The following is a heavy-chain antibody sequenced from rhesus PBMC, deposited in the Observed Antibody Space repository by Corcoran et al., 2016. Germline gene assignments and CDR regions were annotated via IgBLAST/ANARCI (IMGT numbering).Heavy chain of an antibody. CDR1: GGSISDSYR. CDR2: IYGSSTST. V-gene: IGHV4S10*01. CDR3: ARVSYLFWYFDL. J-gene: IGHJ2*01. Sequence: QVQLQESGPGVVKPSETLSLTCAVSGGSISDSYRWSWIRQPPGKGLEWIGYIYGSSTSTNYNPSLKSRVTISKDTSKNQFSLKLSSVTAEDTAVYYCARVSYLFWYFDLWGPGTPITISS.